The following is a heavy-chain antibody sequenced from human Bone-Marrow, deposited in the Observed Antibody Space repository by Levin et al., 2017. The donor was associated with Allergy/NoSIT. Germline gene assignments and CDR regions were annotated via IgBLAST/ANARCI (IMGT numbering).Heavy chain of an antibody. CDR1: GFTFSSYG. J-gene: IGHJ4*02. CDR2: ILYDGNDK. CDR3: AKDPGGDFLDY. D-gene: IGHD2-21*02. V-gene: IGHV3-30*18. Sequence: GGSLRLSCAASGFTFSSYGMHWVRQAPGKGLEWVAVILYDGNDKSYADSVKGRVTISRDNSKSTLYLQMNSLRVEDTAVYYCAKDPGGDFLDYWGQGTLVTVSS.